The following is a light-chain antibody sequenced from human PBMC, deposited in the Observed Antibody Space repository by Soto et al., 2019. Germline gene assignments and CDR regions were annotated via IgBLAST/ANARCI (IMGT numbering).Light chain of an antibody. CDR1: QSISSG. CDR3: QQYNSYSRS. J-gene: IGKJ1*01. CDR2: DAS. Sequence: EIQMTQSPSTLSASVGDRVTITCRASQSISSGLAWYQQKPRKAPKLLIYDASSLESGVPSRFSGSGSGTEFTLTFSSLQPDDFATYYCQQYNSYSRSFGQGTKV. V-gene: IGKV1-5*01.